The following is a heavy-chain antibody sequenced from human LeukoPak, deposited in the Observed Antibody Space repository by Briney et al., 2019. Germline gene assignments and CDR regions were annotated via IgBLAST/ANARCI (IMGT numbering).Heavy chain of an antibody. CDR1: GFTFSSYG. V-gene: IGHV3-30*02. J-gene: IGHJ4*02. CDR3: ARTKAGGYNYAYYFDY. D-gene: IGHD5-24*01. Sequence: GGSLRLSCAASGFTFSSYGMHWVRQAPGKGLGWVAFIRYDGSNKYYADSVKARFTISSDNSKNTLYLQMNSLRAEDTAVYYCARTKAGGYNYAYYFDYWGQGTLVTVSS. CDR2: IRYDGSNK.